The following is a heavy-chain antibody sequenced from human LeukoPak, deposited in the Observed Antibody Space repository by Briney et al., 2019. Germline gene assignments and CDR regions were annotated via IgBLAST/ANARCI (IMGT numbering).Heavy chain of an antibody. CDR1: GYTFTSYD. Sequence: ASVKVSCKASGYTFTSYDINWVRQATGQGLEWMGWMNPNSGNTGYAQKFQGRVTMTRNTSISTAYMELSSLRPEDTAVYYCARRVDRTVIHYYHYYMDVWGKGTTVTVYS. V-gene: IGHV1-8*01. CDR2: MNPNSGNT. J-gene: IGHJ6*03. CDR3: ARRVDRTVIHYYHYYMDV. D-gene: IGHD3-16*02.